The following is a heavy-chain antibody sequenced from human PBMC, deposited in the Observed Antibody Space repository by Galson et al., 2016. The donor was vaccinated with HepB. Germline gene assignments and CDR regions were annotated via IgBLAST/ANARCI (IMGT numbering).Heavy chain of an antibody. CDR1: GFSHSTTGVG. V-gene: IGHV2-5*02. Sequence: ALVKPPQTLTLTCTLSGFSHSTTGVGVGWIRQPPGKALEWLALIYWDDDKRYSPSVASRVAITRDASKNQVVLTMTNMDSVDTATYFCARSPVRGVIIWQFENWGQGTLVTVSS. CDR2: IYWDDDK. CDR3: ARSPVRGVIIWQFEN. J-gene: IGHJ4*02. D-gene: IGHD3-10*01.